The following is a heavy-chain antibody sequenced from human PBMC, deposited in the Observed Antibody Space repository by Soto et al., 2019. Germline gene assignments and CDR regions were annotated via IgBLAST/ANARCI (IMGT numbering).Heavy chain of an antibody. CDR2: IYHSGDT. CDR1: SGSISTANW. Sequence: QVPLQESGPRLVRPSGTLSLTCTVSSGSISTANWWSWVRQPPGRGLEWIGEIYHSGDTNYNLSLKSQVTLSVDKSKNQFSLRLSSVTAADTATYYCARRGGGVVLAATTPFDYWGQGTLVTVSS. V-gene: IGHV4-4*02. CDR3: ARRGGGVVLAATTPFDY. J-gene: IGHJ4*02. D-gene: IGHD2-15*01.